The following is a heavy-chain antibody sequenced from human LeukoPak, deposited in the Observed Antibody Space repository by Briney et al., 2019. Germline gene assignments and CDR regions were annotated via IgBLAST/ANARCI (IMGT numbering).Heavy chain of an antibody. J-gene: IGHJ3*02. V-gene: IGHV2-5*01. CDR1: GFSFNTAGVG. Sequence: SGPTLVNPTQTLTLTCTFSGFSFNTAGVGVGWIRQPPGKALEWLAINYWNDNKRYNPSLKSRLTITKDTSKNQVVLTMTNMDPVDTATYYCARCLVGPRGAFDIWGQGTMVTVS. CDR3: ARCLVGPRGAFDI. D-gene: IGHD1-26*01. CDR2: NYWNDNK.